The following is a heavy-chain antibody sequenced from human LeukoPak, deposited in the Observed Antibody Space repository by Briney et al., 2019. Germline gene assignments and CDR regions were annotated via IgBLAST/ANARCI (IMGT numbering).Heavy chain of an antibody. CDR2: INHSGST. D-gene: IGHD2-2*01. Sequence: ASETLSLTCAVYGGSFSGYYWSWIRQPPGKGLEWIGEINHSGSTNYNPSLKSRVTISVDTSKNQFSLKLSSVTAADTAVYYCASRHQHHPLDYWGQGTLVTVSS. V-gene: IGHV4-34*01. CDR1: GGSFSGYY. CDR3: ASRHQHHPLDY. J-gene: IGHJ4*02.